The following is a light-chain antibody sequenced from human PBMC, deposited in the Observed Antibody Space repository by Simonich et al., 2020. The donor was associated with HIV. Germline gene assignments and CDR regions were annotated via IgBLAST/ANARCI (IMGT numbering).Light chain of an antibody. V-gene: IGKV3-15*01. CDR1: QSVTSN. CDR3: QQYNDWPRT. J-gene: IGKJ1*01. CDR2: GAS. Sequence: EIVMTQSPATLSVSPGERATLSCRASQSVTSNLAWYQQKPGQAPSLLIYGASPRATGIPARFSGSGSGTEFTLTISSMQSEDFAVYYCQQYNDWPRTFGQGTKVEI.